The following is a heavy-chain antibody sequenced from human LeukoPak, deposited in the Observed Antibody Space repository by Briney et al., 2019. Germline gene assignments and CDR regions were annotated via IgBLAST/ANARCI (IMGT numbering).Heavy chain of an antibody. J-gene: IGHJ3*02. CDR2: IHYSGST. CDR3: ARDPLYSGSYYDSSDAFDI. V-gene: IGHV4-59*01. D-gene: IGHD1-26*01. CDR1: GGSIISYY. Sequence: SETLSLTCTVSGGSIISYYWSWIRQPPGKGLEWIGYIHYSGSTNYNPSLKSRVTISVDTSKNQFSLKLTSVTAADTAVYYCARDPLYSGSYYDSSDAFDIWGQGTMVTVSS.